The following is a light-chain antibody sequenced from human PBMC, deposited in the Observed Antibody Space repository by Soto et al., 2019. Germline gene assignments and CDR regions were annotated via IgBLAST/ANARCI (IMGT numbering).Light chain of an antibody. Sequence: IHMALCRDSVSASVGARVTITCRASQGINNFLAWYQQRPGKVPKLLIYAASTLQSGAPSRFSGSGSGTDFTLTISSLQPEDVATYYCQKDNSVTLKFGEGTRLDIK. V-gene: IGKV1-27*01. CDR2: AAS. CDR1: QGINNF. CDR3: QKDNSVTLK. J-gene: IGKJ5*01.